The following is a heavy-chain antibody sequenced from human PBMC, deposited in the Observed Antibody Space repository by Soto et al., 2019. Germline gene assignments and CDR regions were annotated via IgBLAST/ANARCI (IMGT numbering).Heavy chain of an antibody. V-gene: IGHV1-2*02. CDR3: AREGRRYFDWLPSLNWFAP. D-gene: IGHD3-9*01. CDR2: INPNSGGT. CDR1: GCTFTGYY. J-gene: IGHJ5*02. Sequence: ASVKVSCKASGCTFTGYYMHWVGQAPVQGLEWMVCINPNSGGTNYAQKFQGRVTMTRDTSISTAYMELIRLRSDDTAVYYCAREGRRYFDWLPSLNWFAPWAPGTLVTLSS.